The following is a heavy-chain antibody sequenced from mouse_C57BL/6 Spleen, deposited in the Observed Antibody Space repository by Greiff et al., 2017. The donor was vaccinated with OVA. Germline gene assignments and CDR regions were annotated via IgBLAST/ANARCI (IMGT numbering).Heavy chain of an antibody. Sequence: VQLQQSGAELVMPGASVKLSCKASGYTFTSYWMHWVKQRPGQGLEWIGEIDPSDSYTNYNQKFKGKSTLTVDKSSSTAYMQLSSLTSEDSAVYYCARYSSYAMDYWGQGTSVTVSS. CDR2: IDPSDSYT. CDR1: GYTFTSYW. V-gene: IGHV1-69*01. D-gene: IGHD2-5*01. J-gene: IGHJ4*01. CDR3: ARYSSYAMDY.